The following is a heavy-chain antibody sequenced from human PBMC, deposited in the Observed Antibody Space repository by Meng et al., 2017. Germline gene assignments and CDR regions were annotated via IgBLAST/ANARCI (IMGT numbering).Heavy chain of an antibody. CDR1: GFTFSSYA. Sequence: GQLVESGGDVVQPGRSLRLSCAASGFTFSSYAMHWVRQAPGKGLEWVAVISYDGSNKYYADSVKGRFTISRDNSKNTLYLQMNSLRAEDTAVYYCASMGYWGQGTLVTVSS. D-gene: IGHD3-10*01. J-gene: IGHJ4*02. V-gene: IGHV3-30*01. CDR2: ISYDGSNK. CDR3: ASMGY.